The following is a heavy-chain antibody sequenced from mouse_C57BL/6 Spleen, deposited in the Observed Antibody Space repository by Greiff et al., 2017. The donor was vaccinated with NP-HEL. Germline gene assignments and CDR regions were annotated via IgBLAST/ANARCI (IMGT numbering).Heavy chain of an antibody. V-gene: IGHV10-1*01. CDR1: GFSFNTYA. D-gene: IGHD2-5*01. CDR2: IRSKSNNYAT. Sequence: LVESGGGLVQPKGSLKLSCAASGFSFNTYAMNWVRQAPGKGLEWVARIRSKSNNYATYYADSVKDRFTISRDDSESMLYLQMNNLKTEDTAMYYCVRHYSKGYFDYWGQGTTLTVSS. J-gene: IGHJ2*01. CDR3: VRHYSKGYFDY.